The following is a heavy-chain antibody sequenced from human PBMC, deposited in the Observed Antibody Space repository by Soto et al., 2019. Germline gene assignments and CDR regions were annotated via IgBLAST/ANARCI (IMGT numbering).Heavy chain of an antibody. V-gene: IGHV3-30*03. CDR1: GFTFSSYG. J-gene: IGHJ4*02. CDR3: ARDIAVAAPDN. CDR2: ISHDGSKT. Sequence: GGSLRLSCAASGFTFSSYGIHWVGQAPGKGLEWVAVISHDGSKTNYADSVKGRFNISRDNAKNTLYLQMNSLRDEDTAVYYCARDIAVAAPDNWGQGTLFTVSS. D-gene: IGHD6-19*01.